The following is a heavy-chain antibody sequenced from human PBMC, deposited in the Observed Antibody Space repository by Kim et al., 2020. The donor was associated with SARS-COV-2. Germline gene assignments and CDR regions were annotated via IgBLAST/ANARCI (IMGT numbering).Heavy chain of an antibody. J-gene: IGHJ6*02. CDR3: ARDWGRSSYYYGMDV. Sequence: PPPTSRVTLPVETSKNQFSLKLSSVTAADTAVYYCARDWGRSSYYYGMDVWGQGTTVTVSS. V-gene: IGHV4-59*01. D-gene: IGHD3-16*01.